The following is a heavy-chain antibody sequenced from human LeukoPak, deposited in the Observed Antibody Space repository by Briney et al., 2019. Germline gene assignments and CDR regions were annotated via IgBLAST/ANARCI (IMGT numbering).Heavy chain of an antibody. CDR2: ISANGGSS. D-gene: IGHD2-8*02. CDR3: TKSTDYWYYGMDV. V-gene: IGHV3-23*01. J-gene: IGHJ6*02. Sequence: GGSLRLSCAASGFTFSDAWMSWVRQAPGKGPEWVSGISANGGSSTYADSVRGRFTSSRDNSRNTLYLQMSSLRVDDTATYYCTKSTDYWYYGMDVWGQGTTVTVSS. CDR1: GFTFSDAW.